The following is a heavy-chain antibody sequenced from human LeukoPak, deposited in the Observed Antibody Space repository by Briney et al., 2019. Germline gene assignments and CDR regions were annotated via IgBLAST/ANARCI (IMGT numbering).Heavy chain of an antibody. V-gene: IGHV4-39*01. CDR3: ARHESDGSGSYYMAYALLSPAFDI. D-gene: IGHD3-10*01. J-gene: IGHJ3*02. CDR1: GGSISSSSYY. CDR2: TYYSGST. Sequence: PSETLSLTCTVSGGSISSSSYYWGWIRQPPGKGLEWIGSTYYSGSTYYNPSLKSRVTISVDTSKNQFSLKLSSVTAADTAVYYCARHESDGSGSYYMAYALLSPAFDIWGQGTMVTVSS.